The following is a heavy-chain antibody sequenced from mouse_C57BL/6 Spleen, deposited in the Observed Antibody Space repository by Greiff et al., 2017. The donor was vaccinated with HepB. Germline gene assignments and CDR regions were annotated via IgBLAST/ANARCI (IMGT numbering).Heavy chain of an antibody. J-gene: IGHJ2*01. CDR1: GFTFSSYA. CDR3: ARGYGNYVPFDY. D-gene: IGHD2-10*02. V-gene: IGHV5-4*01. CDR2: ISDGGSYT. Sequence: EVQGVESGGGLVKPGGSLKLSCAASGFTFSSYAMSWVRQTPEKRLEWVATISDGGSYTYYPDNVKGRFTISRDNAKNNLYLQMSHLKSEDTAMYYCARGYGNYVPFDYWGQGTTLTVSS.